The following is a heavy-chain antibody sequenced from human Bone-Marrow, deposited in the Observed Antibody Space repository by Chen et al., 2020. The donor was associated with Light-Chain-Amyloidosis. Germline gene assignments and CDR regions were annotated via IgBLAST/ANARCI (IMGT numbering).Heavy chain of an antibody. CDR1: GFTFSDYW. CDR2: IRQDGSVK. J-gene: IGHJ5*02. D-gene: IGHD2-8*01. CDR3: ARERSCNNNKCYGYNWFDP. Sequence: EVQLVESGGGLVQPGGSLTLSCAASGFTFSDYWISWLRQAPGKGPEWVANIRQDGSVKYYVDSVQGRFTISRDNAKKSLFLQMNGLRAEDTAVYYCARERSCNNNKCYGYNWFDPWGQGTLVTVSS. V-gene: IGHV3-7*03.